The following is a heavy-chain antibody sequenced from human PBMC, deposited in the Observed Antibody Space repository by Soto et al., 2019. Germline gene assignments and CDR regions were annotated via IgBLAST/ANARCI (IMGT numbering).Heavy chain of an antibody. CDR3: ARARRYCTNGVCYPTLPDY. V-gene: IGHV1-18*01. D-gene: IGHD2-8*01. Sequence: QVQLVQSGAEVKKPGASVKVSCKASGYTFTSYGISWVRQAPGQGLEWMGWISAYNGNTNYAQKLQGRVTMTTDTSTSTAYMELRSLRSDDTAVYYCARARRYCTNGVCYPTLPDYWGQGTLVTVSS. J-gene: IGHJ4*02. CDR1: GYTFTSYG. CDR2: ISAYNGNT.